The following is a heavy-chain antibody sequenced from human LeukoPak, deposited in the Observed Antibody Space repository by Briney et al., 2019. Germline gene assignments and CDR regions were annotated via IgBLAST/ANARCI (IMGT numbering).Heavy chain of an antibody. CDR1: GGIFTSVG. CDR3: ARITMVRGARGGWFDP. J-gene: IGHJ5*02. CDR2: ISAYNGNT. D-gene: IGHD3-10*01. Sequence: ASVKVSCKTSGGIFTSVGISWVRQAPGQGLEWMGWISAYNGNTNYAQKLQGRVTMTTDTSTSTAYMELRSLRSDDTAVYYCARITMVRGARGGWFDPWGQGTLVTVSS. V-gene: IGHV1-18*01.